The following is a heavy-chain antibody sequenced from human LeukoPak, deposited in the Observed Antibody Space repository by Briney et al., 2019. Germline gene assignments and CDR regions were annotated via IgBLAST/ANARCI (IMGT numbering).Heavy chain of an antibody. V-gene: IGHV4-4*07. CDR1: GDSMSSFH. CDR3: ARERLAMVRGVLPKEAWGWFDP. D-gene: IGHD3-10*01. Sequence: SETLSLSCTVSGDSMSSFHWSWIRQPAGKGLEWIGRIYTSRSTNYNPSLKSRATISVDTSKNQFSLEMSSVTAADTAVYYCARERLAMVRGVLPKEAWGWFDPWGQGTLVTVSS. J-gene: IGHJ5*02. CDR2: IYTSRST.